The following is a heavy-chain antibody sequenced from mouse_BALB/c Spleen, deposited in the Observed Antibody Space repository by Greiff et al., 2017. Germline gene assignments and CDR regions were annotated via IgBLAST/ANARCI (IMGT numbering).Heavy chain of an antibody. Sequence: QVQLQQSGPELVKPGASVKISCKASGYAFSSSWMNWVKQRPGQGLEWIGRIYPGDGDTNYNGKFKGKATLTADKSSSTAYMQLSSLTSVDSAVYFCARGITTVVDDYWGQGTTLTVSS. CDR2: IYPGDGDT. D-gene: IGHD1-1*01. J-gene: IGHJ2*01. CDR1: GYAFSSSW. V-gene: IGHV1-82*01. CDR3: ARGITTVVDDY.